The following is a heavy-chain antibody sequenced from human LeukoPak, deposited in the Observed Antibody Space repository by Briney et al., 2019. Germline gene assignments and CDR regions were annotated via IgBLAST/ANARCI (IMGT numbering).Heavy chain of an antibody. CDR3: AKDKQWLVLDY. Sequence: GGSLRLSCAASGFTFSSYARSWVRQAPGKGLEWVSGISGGDDTTYLADSVKGRFTISRDNSKNTLYLQMNRLRAEDTAVYYCAKDKQWLVLDYWGQGTLVTVSS. J-gene: IGHJ4*02. CDR2: ISGGDDTT. CDR1: GFTFSSYA. D-gene: IGHD6-19*01. V-gene: IGHV3-23*01.